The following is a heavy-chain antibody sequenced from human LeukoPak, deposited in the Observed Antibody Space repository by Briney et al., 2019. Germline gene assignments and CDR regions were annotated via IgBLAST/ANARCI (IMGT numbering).Heavy chain of an antibody. Sequence: SVKVSCRASGGTFSSYAISWARQAPGQGLEWMGRIIPILGIANYAQKFQGRVTITADKSTSTAYMELSSLRSEDTAVYYCASPTDSSGYYFFGLAFDIWGQGTMVTVCS. D-gene: IGHD3-22*01. J-gene: IGHJ3*02. CDR1: GGTFSSYA. CDR2: IIPILGIA. V-gene: IGHV1-69*04. CDR3: ASPTDSSGYYFFGLAFDI.